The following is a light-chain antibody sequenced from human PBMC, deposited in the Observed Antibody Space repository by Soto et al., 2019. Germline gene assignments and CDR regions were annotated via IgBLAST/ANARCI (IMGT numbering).Light chain of an antibody. CDR2: EVS. CDR1: SSDVGVYNY. Sequence: QSVLTQPPSASGSPGQSVTIFCTGTSSDVGVYNYVSWYQQHPGKAPKLMIYEVSKRPSGVPDRFSGSKSGNTASLTVSGLQAEDEADYYCSSFAGNNNLVFGGGTQLTVL. CDR3: SSFAGNNNLV. V-gene: IGLV2-8*01. J-gene: IGLJ2*01.